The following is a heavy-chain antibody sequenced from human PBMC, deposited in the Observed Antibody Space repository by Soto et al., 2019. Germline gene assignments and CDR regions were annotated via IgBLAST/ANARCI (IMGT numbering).Heavy chain of an antibody. CDR1: GGSISSYY. V-gene: IGHV4-59*01. CDR3: ARDRYYYDSSGYYSNWFDS. D-gene: IGHD3-22*01. CDR2: IYYSGST. Sequence: SETLSLTCTVSGGSISSYYWSWIRQPPGKGLEWIGYIYYSGSTNYNPSLKSRVTISVDTSKNQFSLKLSSVTAADTAVYYCARDRYYYDSSGYYSNWFDSWGPVTLVTVSS. J-gene: IGHJ5*01.